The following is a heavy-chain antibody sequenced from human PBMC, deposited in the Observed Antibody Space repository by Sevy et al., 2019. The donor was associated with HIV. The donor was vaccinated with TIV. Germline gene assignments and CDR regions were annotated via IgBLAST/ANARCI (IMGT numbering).Heavy chain of an antibody. J-gene: IGHJ3*02. Sequence: SETLSLTCDVSGGSISSEGYSWSWLRLPPGKGLEWIEYIYDGGSTFYNPSLKSRVAITEDRPKNQFSLTLSSVTAADAAVYYCARGAPSRRLAFDIWGQGILVTVSS. CDR3: ARGAPSRRLAFDI. V-gene: IGHV4-30-2*01. CDR2: IYDGGST. D-gene: IGHD3-22*01. CDR1: GGSISSEGYS.